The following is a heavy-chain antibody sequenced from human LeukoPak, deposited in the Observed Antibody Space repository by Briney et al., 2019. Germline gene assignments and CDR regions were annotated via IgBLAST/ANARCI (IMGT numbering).Heavy chain of an antibody. V-gene: IGHV3-33*01. Sequence: PGGSLRLSCAASGFTFSSYGMHWVRQAPGKGLEWVAVIWYDGSNKYYADSVKGRFTISRDNSKNTLYLQMNSLRAEDTAVYYCARDFTDTAMDRHFVYWGQGTLVTVSS. J-gene: IGHJ4*02. D-gene: IGHD5-18*01. CDR2: IWYDGSNK. CDR3: ARDFTDTAMDRHFVY. CDR1: GFTFSSYG.